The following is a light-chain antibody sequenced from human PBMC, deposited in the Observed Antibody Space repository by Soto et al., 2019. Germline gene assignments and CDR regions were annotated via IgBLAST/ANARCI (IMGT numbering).Light chain of an antibody. Sequence: DIQVTQSPSTLSASVGDRVSITCRASESINNWLAWYQQKPGKAPKLLIYDASTLATGVPSRFTGSASGTEFTLTISSLQPDDFATYYCQDYTSYSGTFGQGTKVEIK. CDR3: QDYTSYSGT. V-gene: IGKV1-5*01. CDR2: DAS. CDR1: ESINNW. J-gene: IGKJ1*01.